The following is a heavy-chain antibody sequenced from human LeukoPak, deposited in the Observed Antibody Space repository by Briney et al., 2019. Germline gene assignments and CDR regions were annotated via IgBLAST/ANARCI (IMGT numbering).Heavy chain of an antibody. Sequence: SETLSLTCTVSGGSFSSYSWNWIRQPAGKGLEWIGRVYTNGSTNYNPSLKSRVTMSIDTSKNQFSLTLSSVTAAGTAVYYCARASFPRGISLQYWGQGALVTVSS. CDR1: GGSFSSYS. CDR2: VYTNGST. D-gene: IGHD2/OR15-2a*01. J-gene: IGHJ1*01. CDR3: ARASFPRGISLQY. V-gene: IGHV4-4*07.